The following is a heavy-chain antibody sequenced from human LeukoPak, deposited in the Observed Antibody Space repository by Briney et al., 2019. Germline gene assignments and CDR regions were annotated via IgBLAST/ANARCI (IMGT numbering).Heavy chain of an antibody. V-gene: IGHV3-23*01. CDR2: ISGSGGST. J-gene: IGHJ4*02. Sequence: PGGSLRLSCAASGFTFSSYAMSWVRQTPGKGLEWVSAISGSGGSTYYADSVKGRFTVSRDNSKNTLFLQMNSLRAEDTAIYYCAKERDYGPADYWGQGTLVTVSS. CDR1: GFTFSSYA. CDR3: AKERDYGPADY. D-gene: IGHD4/OR15-4a*01.